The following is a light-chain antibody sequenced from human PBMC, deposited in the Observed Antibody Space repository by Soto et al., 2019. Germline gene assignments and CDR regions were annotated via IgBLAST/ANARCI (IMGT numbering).Light chain of an antibody. CDR1: QSVASSH. Sequence: GCTQYPGTLSFSPGERATLSFMASQSVASSHLAWYRQKPGQTPRLLIYDASSRATGIPDRISGSGSGTDFTLTISRLEPEDFAVYYCQQYGSSLLPFAGGTKVAIK. V-gene: IGKV3-20*01. CDR3: QQYGSSLLP. CDR2: DAS. J-gene: IGKJ4*01.